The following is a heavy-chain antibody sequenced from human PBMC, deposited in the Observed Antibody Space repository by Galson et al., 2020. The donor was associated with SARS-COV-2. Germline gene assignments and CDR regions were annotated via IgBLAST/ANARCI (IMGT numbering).Heavy chain of an antibody. V-gene: IGHV5-51*01. CDR1: GYSSTNYW. CDR3: ASSVQDGFCSHSTCYSYSYYGMDV. CDR2: IYLDDSDT. J-gene: IGHJ6*02. D-gene: IGHD2-15*01. Sequence: KIGESLKISCKGSGYSSTNYWIAWVRQMPGKGLEWMAMIYLDDSDTRYSPSFQSRVTISADKSSSTAYLQWSSLKASDTAMYFCASSVQDGFCSHSTCYSYSYYGMDVWGQGTTVTVSS.